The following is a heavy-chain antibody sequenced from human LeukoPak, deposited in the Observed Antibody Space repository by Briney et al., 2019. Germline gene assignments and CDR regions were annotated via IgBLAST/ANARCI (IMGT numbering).Heavy chain of an antibody. CDR2: ISDIRSI. V-gene: IGHV4-59*08. Sequence: PSETLSLTCTVSGGSISSYYWSWIRQPPGKGLEWIAYISDIRSINYNPSLKSRVNILLDSSKNQFSLKLSSVTAADTAVYYCAGHHPRNTVDFWGQGTLVTVSS. D-gene: IGHD2-8*02. CDR3: AGHHPRNTVDF. J-gene: IGHJ4*02. CDR1: GGSISSYY.